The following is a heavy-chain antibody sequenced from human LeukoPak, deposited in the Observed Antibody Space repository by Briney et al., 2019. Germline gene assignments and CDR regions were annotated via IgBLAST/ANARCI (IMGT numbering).Heavy chain of an antibody. J-gene: IGHJ6*03. CDR2: IFTSVST. V-gene: IGHV4-4*07. D-gene: IGHD4-17*01. CDR3: ARVRGATVTTGDYYYYYYMDV. CDR1: GGSISTFY. Sequence: SETLSLTCTVSGGSISTFYWSWIRQPAGEGLEWIGRIFTSVSTNYNPSLKSRVTMSLDTSKNQFSLKLTSVTAADTAVYYCARVRGATVTTGDYYYYYYMDVWGKGTTVTISS.